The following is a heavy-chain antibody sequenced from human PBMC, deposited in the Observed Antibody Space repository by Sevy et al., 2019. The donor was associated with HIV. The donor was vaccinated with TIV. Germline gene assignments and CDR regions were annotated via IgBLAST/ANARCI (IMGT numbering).Heavy chain of an antibody. CDR1: GFTFSSYA. CDR2: ISGSGGST. D-gene: IGHD1-26*01. V-gene: IGHV3-23*01. J-gene: IGHJ4*02. Sequence: GGSLRLSCAASGFTFSSYAMSRVRQAPGKGLEWVSAISGSGGSTYYADSVKGRFTISRDNSKNTLYLQMNSLRAEDTAVYYCAKGWGSGSYSGVDYWGQGTLVTVSS. CDR3: AKGWGSGSYSGVDY.